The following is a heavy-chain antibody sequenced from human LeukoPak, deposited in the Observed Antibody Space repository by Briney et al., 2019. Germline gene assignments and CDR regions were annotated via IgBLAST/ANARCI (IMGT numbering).Heavy chain of an antibody. CDR3: ARSPLNKIRFFDL. CDR2: INHSGST. V-gene: IGHV4-34*01. J-gene: IGHJ4*02. CDR1: GGSFSGYY. Sequence: SETLSLTCAVYGGSFSGYYWSWIRQPPGKGLEWIGEINHSGSTNYNPSLKSRVTISVDMSKNQFSLKLSSVTAAEPAVYYRARSPLNKIRFFDLWGQGNLVTVFS. D-gene: IGHD1/OR15-1a*01.